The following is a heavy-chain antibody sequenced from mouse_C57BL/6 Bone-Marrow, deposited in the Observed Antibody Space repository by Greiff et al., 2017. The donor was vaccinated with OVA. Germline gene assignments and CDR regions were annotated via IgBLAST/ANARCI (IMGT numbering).Heavy chain of an antibody. D-gene: IGHD2-2*01. CDR1: GFTFNTYA. J-gene: IGHJ4*01. Sequence: EVQGVESGGGLVQPKGSLKLSCAASGFTFNTYAMHWVRQAPGKGLEWVARIRSKSSNYATYYADSVKDRFTISRDDSQSMLYLQMNNLKTEDTAMYYCVRGDGYDGGYYYAMDYWGQGTSVTVSS. CDR2: IRSKSSNYAT. CDR3: VRGDGYDGGYYYAMDY. V-gene: IGHV10-3*01.